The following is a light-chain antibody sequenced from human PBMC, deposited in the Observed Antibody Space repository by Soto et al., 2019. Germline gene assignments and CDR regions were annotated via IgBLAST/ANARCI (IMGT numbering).Light chain of an antibody. CDR1: NSDVGSYNL. J-gene: IGLJ2*01. CDR2: EGS. V-gene: IGLV2-23*01. Sequence: QSALTQPASVSGSPGQSITISCTGTNSDVGSYNLVSWYQQHPGKAPKLMIYEGSERTSGVSNRFSGSKSGNTASLTISGLQAEDEADYYCCSYAGTYTVVFGGGTKLTVL. CDR3: CSYAGTYTVV.